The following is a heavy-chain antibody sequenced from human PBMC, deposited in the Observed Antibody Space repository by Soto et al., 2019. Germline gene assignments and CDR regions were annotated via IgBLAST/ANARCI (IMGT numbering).Heavy chain of an antibody. CDR2: ISYDGSNK. Sequence: QVPLVESGGGVVQPGRSLRLSCAASGFTFSSYAMHWVRQAPGKGLEWVAVISYDGSNKYYADSVKCRFTISRDNSKNTLYLQMNSLRAEDTAVYYCARDRILLWFGEPNDYWGQGTLVTVSS. CDR1: GFTFSSYA. CDR3: ARDRILLWFGEPNDY. D-gene: IGHD3-10*01. J-gene: IGHJ4*02. V-gene: IGHV3-30-3*01.